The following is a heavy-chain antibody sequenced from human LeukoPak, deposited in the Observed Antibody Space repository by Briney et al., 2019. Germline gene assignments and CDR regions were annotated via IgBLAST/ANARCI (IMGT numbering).Heavy chain of an antibody. D-gene: IGHD3-3*01. J-gene: IGHJ4*02. CDR2: IKQDGSEK. CDR1: GFTFSRYW. CDR3: AKDGGY. V-gene: IGHV3-7*01. Sequence: GSLRLSCAASGFTFSRYWMSWVRQAPGKGPEWVANIKQDGSEKDYVDSVKGRFTISRDNAKNSPYLQMNSLTAEDTAVYYCAKDGGYWGQGTLVTVSS.